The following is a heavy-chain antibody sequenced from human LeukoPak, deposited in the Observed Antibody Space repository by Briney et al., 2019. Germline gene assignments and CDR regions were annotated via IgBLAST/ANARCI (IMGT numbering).Heavy chain of an antibody. Sequence: PGGSLRLSCAAFGFTFSTYGVHWVRQAPGKGLEWVAVISDDGSKKYYADSVKGRFTISRDNSKNTLYLQMNSLRAEDTAVYYCARGASGFFDYWGQGTLVTVSS. V-gene: IGHV3-30*01. D-gene: IGHD3-3*01. CDR2: ISDDGSKK. J-gene: IGHJ4*02. CDR1: GFTFSTYG. CDR3: ARGASGFFDY.